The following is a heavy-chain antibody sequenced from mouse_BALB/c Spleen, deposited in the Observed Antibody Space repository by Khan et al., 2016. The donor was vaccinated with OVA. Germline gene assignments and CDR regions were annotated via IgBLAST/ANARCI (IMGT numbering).Heavy chain of an antibody. CDR1: GYSITSGYA. V-gene: IGHV3-2*02. CDR3: ARGNYYGYYFDY. Sequence: VQLKQSGPGLVKPSQSLSLTCTVTGYSITSGYAWNWIRQFPGNKLEWMGYISYSGFTSYPPSFKSRILITRDTSKNQFFLQLNSVTTEDTATYYCARGNYYGYYFDYWGQGTTRTVSS. J-gene: IGHJ2*01. D-gene: IGHD1-1*01. CDR2: ISYSGFT.